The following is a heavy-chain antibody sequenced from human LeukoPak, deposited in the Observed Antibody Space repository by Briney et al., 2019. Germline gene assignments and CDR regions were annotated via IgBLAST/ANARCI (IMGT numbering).Heavy chain of an antibody. V-gene: IGHV4-59*01. CDR1: GGSINSDY. Sequence: SETLSLTCTVSGGSINSDYWSWLRQPPGKGPEWIGYIYHSGNTNYNPSLKSRVTLSVDTSKNQFSLKLSSVTAADTAVYYCARDLGGPTLWGQGTLVTVSS. CDR3: ARDLGGPTL. J-gene: IGHJ4*02. D-gene: IGHD2-15*01. CDR2: IYHSGNT.